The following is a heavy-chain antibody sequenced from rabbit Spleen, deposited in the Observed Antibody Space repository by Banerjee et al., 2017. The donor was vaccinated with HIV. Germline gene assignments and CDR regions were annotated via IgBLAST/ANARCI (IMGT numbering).Heavy chain of an antibody. D-gene: IGHD1-1*01. Sequence: QEHLVESGGGLVQPGGSLKLSCKASGFSFSEKEVMCWVRQAPGKGLEWIACIDTGSSGFTYFATWAKGRFTCSKTSSTTVTLQMTRLTAADTATYFCARDTSSSFSSYGMDLWGQGTLVTVS. V-gene: IGHV1S45*01. CDR2: IDTGSSGFT. J-gene: IGHJ6*01. CDR1: GFSFSEKEV. CDR3: ARDTSSSFSSYGMDL.